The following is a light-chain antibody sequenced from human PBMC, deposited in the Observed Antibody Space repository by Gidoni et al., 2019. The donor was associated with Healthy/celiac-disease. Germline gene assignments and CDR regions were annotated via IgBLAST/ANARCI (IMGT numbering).Light chain of an antibody. CDR2: AAS. CDR1: QSISSY. CDR3: QQSYSTPLYT. J-gene: IGKJ2*01. V-gene: IGKV1-39*01. Sequence: DIQMTQSPSPLSASVGDRVTITCRASQSISSYLNWYQQKPGKAPKLLIYAASSLQSGVPSRFSGSGSGTDFTLTISSLQPEDFATYYCQQSYSTPLYTFGQGTKLEIK.